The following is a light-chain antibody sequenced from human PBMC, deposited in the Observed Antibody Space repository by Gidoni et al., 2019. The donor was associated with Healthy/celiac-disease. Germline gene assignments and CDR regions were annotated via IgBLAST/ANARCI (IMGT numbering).Light chain of an antibody. CDR1: SSDVGGYNY. Sequence: QSALTQPASVSGSPGQSITISCTGTSSDVGGYNYVSWYQQHTGKAPKLMIYEVSNRPSGVSTRFSGSKSGNTASLTISGLQAEDAADYYCSSYTRSSTLVVFGGGTTLTVL. V-gene: IGLV2-14*01. J-gene: IGLJ2*01. CDR3: SSYTRSSTLVV. CDR2: EVS.